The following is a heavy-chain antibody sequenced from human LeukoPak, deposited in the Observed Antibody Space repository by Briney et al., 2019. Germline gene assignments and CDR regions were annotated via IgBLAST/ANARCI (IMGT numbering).Heavy chain of an antibody. CDR2: INSDGSSR. CDR1: GFTFRSYW. V-gene: IGHV3-74*01. J-gene: IGHJ4*02. CDR3: PRDVRGSCDY. Sequence: GGSLRLSCAASGFTFRSYWMHWVRQAPGKGLVWVSRINSDGSSRSHADSVKGRFTISRDNAKNTLHLQMNGLRAEDTAVHYCPRDVRGSCDYWGPGTLVTVSS. D-gene: IGHD3-10*02.